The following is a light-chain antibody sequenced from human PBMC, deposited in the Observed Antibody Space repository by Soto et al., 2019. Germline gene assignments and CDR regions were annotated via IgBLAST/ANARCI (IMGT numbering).Light chain of an antibody. CDR2: DVR. V-gene: IGLV2-11*01. J-gene: IGLJ2*01. CDR3: ASKTTSSTVL. CDR1: SSDVGGYNY. Sequence: QSVLTQPRSVSGSPGQSVTISCTGTSSDVGGYNYVSWYQQRPGRAPKVLIYDVRIRPSEVSNRFSGSKSGDTASLTISGLQAEDEAVYYCASKTTSSTVLFGGGTKVTVL.